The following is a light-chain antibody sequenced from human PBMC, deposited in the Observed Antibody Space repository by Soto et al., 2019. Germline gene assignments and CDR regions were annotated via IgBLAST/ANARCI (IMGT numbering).Light chain of an antibody. CDR3: QQRGNWPLT. V-gene: IGKV3-11*01. J-gene: IGKJ5*01. Sequence: EIVLTQSPPTLSLSLGERATLSCRASQSVSRYLAWYQQKPGQAPRLLIYDASNRATGIPARFSGSGSGTDFTLTISSLEPEDFAVYYCQQRGNWPLTFGQGTRLDIK. CDR2: DAS. CDR1: QSVSRY.